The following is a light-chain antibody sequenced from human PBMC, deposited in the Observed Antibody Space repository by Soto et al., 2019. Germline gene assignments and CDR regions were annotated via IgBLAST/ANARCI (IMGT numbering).Light chain of an antibody. CDR3: QQYHTHFRYT. V-gene: IGKV1-5*01. Sequence: DIQMTQSPSTLSASVGDRVTITCRASQTINNKLAWYQKKPGKAPKLLIYDGYPLESGVPSRFSGRVSETELTLTNGSLHHDDLAKFYCQQYHTHFRYTFGQGTKRHIK. CDR2: DGY. J-gene: IGKJ2*01. CDR1: QTINNK.